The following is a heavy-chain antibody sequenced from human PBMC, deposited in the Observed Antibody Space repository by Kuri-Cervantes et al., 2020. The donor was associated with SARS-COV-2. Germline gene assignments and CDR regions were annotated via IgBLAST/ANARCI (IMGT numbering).Heavy chain of an antibody. CDR1: GGSFSGYY. V-gene: IGHV4-34*01. CDR2: INHSGST. D-gene: IGHD3-10*01. Sequence: ESLKISCAVYGGSFSGYYWSWIRQPPGKGLEWIGEINHSGSTNYNPSLKSRVTISVDTSKNQFSLKLSSVTAADTAVYYCARRGSKRGWFGEYEGFDYRGQGTLVTVSS. CDR3: ARRGSKRGWFGEYEGFDY. J-gene: IGHJ4*02.